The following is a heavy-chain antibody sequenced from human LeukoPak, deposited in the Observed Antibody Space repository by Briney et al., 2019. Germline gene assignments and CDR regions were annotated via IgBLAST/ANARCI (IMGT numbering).Heavy chain of an antibody. CDR2: IYFSETT. CDR3: VRQVADYFYYYMDV. D-gene: IGHD2-15*01. CDR1: GGSVSSTNYY. J-gene: IGHJ6*03. V-gene: IGHV4-39*01. Sequence: SEALPVTCTVSGGSVSSTNYYWGGVRQPPGRGLEWVGVIYFSETTYYNASLKSRITISLETSQNQFSLKLSSVTAADTAIYYCVRQVADYFYYYMDVWGKGTSVTVTS.